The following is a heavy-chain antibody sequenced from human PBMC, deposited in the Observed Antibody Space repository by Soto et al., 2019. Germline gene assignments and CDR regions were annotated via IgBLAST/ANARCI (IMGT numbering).Heavy chain of an antibody. CDR3: ARPTASRELVY. J-gene: IGHJ4*02. V-gene: IGHV1-2*02. CDR1: GYTFTDCF. Sequence: ASVKVSCKASGYTFTDCFLHWVRQAPGHGLEWMGWVNPKNGDTSYAQKFQDRVTMTRDTAISSAYMELTSLRSDDTAVYYCARPTASRELVYWSQGTPVTVSS. CDR2: VNPKNGDT. D-gene: IGHD6-6*01.